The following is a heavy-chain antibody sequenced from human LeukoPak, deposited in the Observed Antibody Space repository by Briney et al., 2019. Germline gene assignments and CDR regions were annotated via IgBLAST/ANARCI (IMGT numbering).Heavy chain of an antibody. J-gene: IGHJ4*02. V-gene: IGHV3-7*03. CDR2: INQAGSER. CDR3: AKATSGSYHRGFFDY. Sequence: GGSLRLSCAASGFTFNTYWMSWVRQAPGKGLEWVANINQAGSERYYVDSVKGRFTISRDNAKNSLYLQMNSLRAEDMALYYCAKATSGSYHRGFFDYWGQGTLVTVSS. CDR1: GFTFNTYW. D-gene: IGHD1-26*01.